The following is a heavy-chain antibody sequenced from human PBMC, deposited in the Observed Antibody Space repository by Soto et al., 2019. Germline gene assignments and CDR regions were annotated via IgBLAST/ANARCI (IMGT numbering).Heavy chain of an antibody. CDR3: AKARSLACFGELQCDFDY. D-gene: IGHD3-10*01. CDR2: ISGSAGST. CDR1: GFTFSSYA. V-gene: IGHV3-23*01. Sequence: EVQLLESGGGLVQPAGSLRLSCATSGFTFSSYAMSWVRHAPGTRLEWVSAISGSAGSTYYADSVKGRFTISRDNSKNTLYLQMNSLSAEDTAVYYCAKARSLACFGELQCDFDYWGQGTLVTFSA. J-gene: IGHJ4*02.